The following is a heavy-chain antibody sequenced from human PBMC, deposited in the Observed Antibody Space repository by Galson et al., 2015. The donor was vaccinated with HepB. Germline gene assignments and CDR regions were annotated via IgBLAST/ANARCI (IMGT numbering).Heavy chain of an antibody. CDR3: ARISRGWTFDY. J-gene: IGHJ4*02. Sequence: SLRLPCAAFGFTFSNYDMHWVRQATGKGLEWVSGIGIAGDTYYPGSVKGRFTISRENAKNSLYLQMNSLRAGDTAVYYCARISRGWTFDYWGQGTLVTVSS. CDR1: GFTFSNYD. V-gene: IGHV3-13*01. CDR2: IGIAGDT. D-gene: IGHD6-19*01.